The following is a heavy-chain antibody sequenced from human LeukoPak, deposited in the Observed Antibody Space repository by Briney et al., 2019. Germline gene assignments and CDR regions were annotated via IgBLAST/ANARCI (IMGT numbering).Heavy chain of an antibody. J-gene: IGHJ4*02. CDR3: AREDCSSTSCPPYYFDY. CDR2: IYHSGST. V-gene: IGHV4-59*12. D-gene: IGHD2-2*01. Sequence: SETLSLTCTVSGGSISSYYWSWIRQPPGKGLEWIGYIYHSGSTYYNPSLKSRVTMSVDTSKNQFSLKLSSVTAADTAVYYCAREDCSSTSCPPYYFDYWGQGTLVTVSS. CDR1: GGSISSYY.